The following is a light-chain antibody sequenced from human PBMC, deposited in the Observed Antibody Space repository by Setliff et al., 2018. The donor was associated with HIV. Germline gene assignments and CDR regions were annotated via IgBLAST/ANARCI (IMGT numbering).Light chain of an antibody. Sequence: QSALTQPRSVSGSPGQSVTISCTGTSSDVGGYNYVSWYQQHPGKAPKLMIYDVSKRPSGVSDRFSGSKSGNTASLTISGLQAEDEADYYCTSYTSSDIYVFATGTKVTVL. J-gene: IGLJ1*01. V-gene: IGLV2-11*01. CDR1: SSDVGGYNY. CDR2: DVS. CDR3: TSYTSSDIYV.